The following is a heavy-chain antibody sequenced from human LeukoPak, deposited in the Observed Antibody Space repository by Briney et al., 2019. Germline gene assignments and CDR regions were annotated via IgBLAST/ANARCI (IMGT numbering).Heavy chain of an antibody. V-gene: IGHV3-7*01. CDR2: IKQDGSEK. Sequence: PGGSLRLSCAASGFTFSSYWMSWVRQAPGKGLEWVANIKQDGSEKYYVGSVKGRFTISRDNAKNSLYLQMNSLRAEDTAVYYWARGGYYGSGSYYNLVYYFDYWGQGTLGTVSS. D-gene: IGHD3-10*01. CDR1: GFTFSSYW. J-gene: IGHJ4*02. CDR3: ARGGYYGSGSYYNLVYYFDY.